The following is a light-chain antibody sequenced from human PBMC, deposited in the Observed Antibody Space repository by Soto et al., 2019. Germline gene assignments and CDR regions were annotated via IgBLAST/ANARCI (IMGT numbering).Light chain of an antibody. J-gene: IGKJ1*01. CDR2: GAS. V-gene: IGKV3-20*01. Sequence: EIVLTQSPGFLSLSPGQRATLSCRASQSVASSFFAWYQQKPGQAPRLLIYGASNRATGIPDRFSGRGSGTNFTLTISRLEPEDFAVYYCQQYVSSVTFGQGTKVEIK. CDR3: QQYVSSVT. CDR1: QSVASSF.